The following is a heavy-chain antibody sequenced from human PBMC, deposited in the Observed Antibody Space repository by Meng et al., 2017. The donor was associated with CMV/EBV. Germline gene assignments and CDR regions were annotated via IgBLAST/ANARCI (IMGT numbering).Heavy chain of an antibody. V-gene: IGHV1-24*01. D-gene: IGHD2-15*01. J-gene: IGHJ3*01. CDR2: FDPEDGET. CDR1: GYTLTELS. Sequence: KVSCKVSGYTLTELSIHWVRQAPGKGLEWMGSFDPEDGETIYAQKFQGRVTVTEDTSTDTAYMELSSLRSEDTAVYYCATVLLVVVAATHAFDFWGQGTMVTVSS. CDR3: ATVLLVVVAATHAFDF.